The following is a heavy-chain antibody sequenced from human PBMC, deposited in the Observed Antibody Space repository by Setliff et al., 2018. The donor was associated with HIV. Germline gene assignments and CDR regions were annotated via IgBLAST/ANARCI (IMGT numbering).Heavy chain of an antibody. Sequence: SETLSLTCTVSGGSISRGSYSWGWIRQPPGKGLEWIGSISYTGITNYNPSLKSRVTISVDTYQNQFSLKLTSVTAADTAVYYCARLRQWLAFFDSWGQGTLVTVSS. CDR1: GGSISRGSYS. J-gene: IGHJ4*02. CDR3: ARLRQWLAFFDS. V-gene: IGHV4-39*01. D-gene: IGHD6-19*01. CDR2: ISYTGIT.